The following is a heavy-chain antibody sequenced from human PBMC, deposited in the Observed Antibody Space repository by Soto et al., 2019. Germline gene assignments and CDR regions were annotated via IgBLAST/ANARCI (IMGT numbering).Heavy chain of an antibody. CDR3: AANSDYYDSSGYLLDY. V-gene: IGHV1-46*01. D-gene: IGHD3-22*01. CDR2: INPSGGST. Sequence: SVKVSCKASGYTFTSYHMHWVRQAPGQGLEWMGIINPSGGSTSYAQKFQGRVTMTRDTSTSTVYMELSSLRSEDTAVYYCAANSDYYDSSGYLLDYWGQGTLVTVSS. J-gene: IGHJ4*02. CDR1: GYTFTSYH.